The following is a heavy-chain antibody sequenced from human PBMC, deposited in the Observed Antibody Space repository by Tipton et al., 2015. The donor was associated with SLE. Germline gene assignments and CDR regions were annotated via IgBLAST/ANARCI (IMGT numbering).Heavy chain of an antibody. Sequence: LRLSCAVYGGSFSGYYWSWIRQPPGKGLEWIGEINHSGSTNYNPSLKSRVTISVDTSKNQFSLKLSSVTAADTAVYYCASPGIVGALDYWGQGTLVTVSS. CDR3: ASPGIVGALDY. CDR2: INHSGST. CDR1: GGSFSGYY. D-gene: IGHD1-26*01. V-gene: IGHV4-34*01. J-gene: IGHJ4*02.